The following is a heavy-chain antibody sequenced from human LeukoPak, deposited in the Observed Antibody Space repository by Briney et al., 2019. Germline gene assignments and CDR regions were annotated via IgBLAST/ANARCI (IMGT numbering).Heavy chain of an antibody. CDR1: GFTFSSNW. J-gene: IGHJ4*02. V-gene: IGHV3-74*01. CDR2: INEDGSTT. Sequence: PGGSLRLSCAASGFTFSSNWMHWVRKAPGKGLVWVSRINEDGSTTNYADSVKGRSTIFRDNAKNTLYLQMNSLRAEDTAVYYCVRDLGGGTGHWGQGTLVTVSS. CDR3: VRDLGGGTGH. D-gene: IGHD1-1*01.